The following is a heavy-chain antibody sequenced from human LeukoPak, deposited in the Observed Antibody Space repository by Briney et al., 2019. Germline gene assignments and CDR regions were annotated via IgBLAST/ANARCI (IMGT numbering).Heavy chain of an antibody. D-gene: IGHD3-22*01. V-gene: IGHV4-34*01. CDR1: GGSFSGYY. CDR2: INHSGST. CDR3: ARTHSIYDSSGYSLDY. J-gene: IGHJ4*02. Sequence: SETLSLTCAAYGGSFSGYYWSWIRQPPGKGLEWIGEINHSGSTNYNPSLKSRVTISVDTSKNQFSLKLSSVTAADTAVYYCARTHSIYDSSGYSLDYWGQGTLVTVSS.